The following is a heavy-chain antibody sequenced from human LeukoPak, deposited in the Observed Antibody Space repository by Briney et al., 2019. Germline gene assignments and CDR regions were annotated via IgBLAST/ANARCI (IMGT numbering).Heavy chain of an antibody. CDR3: ARVSDLPGIAAAGFDY. D-gene: IGHD6-13*01. J-gene: IGHJ4*02. V-gene: IGHV3-13*01. CDR1: GFTFSSYD. CDR2: IGTAGDT. Sequence: GGSLRLSCAASGFTFSSYDMHWVRQATGKGLEWVSAIGTAGDTYYPGSVKGRFTISRENAKNSLYLQMNSLRAEDTAVYYCARVSDLPGIAAAGFDYWGQGTLVTVSS.